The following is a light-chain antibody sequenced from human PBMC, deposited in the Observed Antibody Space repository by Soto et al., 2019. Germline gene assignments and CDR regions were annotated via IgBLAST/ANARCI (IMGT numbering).Light chain of an antibody. CDR1: SSDIGIYKY. J-gene: IGLJ1*01. Sequence: QSVLTQPASVSGSPGQSIAISCTGSSSDIGIYKYVSWYQQHPGKVPKLIIYEGTKRPSGVSNRFSGSKSGNTASLTISGLQAEDEADYYCFSYAGSTYVFGTGTKVTVL. CDR2: EGT. CDR3: FSYAGSTYV. V-gene: IGLV2-23*01.